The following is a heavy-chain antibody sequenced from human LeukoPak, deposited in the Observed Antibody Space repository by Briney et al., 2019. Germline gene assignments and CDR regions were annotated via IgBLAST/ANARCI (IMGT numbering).Heavy chain of an antibody. J-gene: IGHJ4*02. Sequence: GGSLRLSCAASGFTFSSYSMNWVRQAPGKGLEWVSSISSSSYIYYADSVKGRFTISRDNAKNSLYLQMNSLRVEDTAVYYCARDKWELLPFDYWGQGTLVTVSS. V-gene: IGHV3-21*01. CDR3: ARDKWELLPFDY. D-gene: IGHD1-26*01. CDR1: GFTFSSYS. CDR2: ISSSSYI.